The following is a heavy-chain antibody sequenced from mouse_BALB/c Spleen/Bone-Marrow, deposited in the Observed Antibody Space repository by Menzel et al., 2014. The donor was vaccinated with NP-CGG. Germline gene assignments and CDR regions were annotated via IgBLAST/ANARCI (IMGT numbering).Heavy chain of an antibody. D-gene: IGHD1-1*01. V-gene: IGHV14-3*02. CDR2: IDPANGNT. CDR1: GFNIKGTY. Sequence: VTLKESGAELVKPGASVKLSCTASGFNIKGTYIHWVKQRPEQGLEWIGRIDPANGNTKYDPKFQGKATITADTSSNTAYLHLGSLTSEDTAVYYCARYRYYGSSGWDYWGQGTSVNVSS. CDR3: ARYRYYGSSGWDY. J-gene: IGHJ4*01.